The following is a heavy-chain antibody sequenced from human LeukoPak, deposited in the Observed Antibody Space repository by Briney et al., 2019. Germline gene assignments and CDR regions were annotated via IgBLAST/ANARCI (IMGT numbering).Heavy chain of an antibody. J-gene: IGHJ4*02. V-gene: IGHV3-7*01. D-gene: IGHD4-23*01. CDR2: IKQDGSEK. CDR1: GFNFSSYW. CDR3: ARVSVVNEALDY. Sequence: GGSLRLSCAASGFNFSSYWMSWVRQAPGKGLEWVANIKQDGSEKYYVDSVKGRFTISRDNAKNSLYLQMNSLRAEDTAVYYCARVSVVNEALDYWGQGTLVTVSS.